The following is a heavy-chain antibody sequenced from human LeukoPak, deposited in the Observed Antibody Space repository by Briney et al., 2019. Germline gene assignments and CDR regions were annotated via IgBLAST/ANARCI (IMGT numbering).Heavy chain of an antibody. V-gene: IGHV3-74*01. Sequence: GGSLRLSCAASGFTFSNYWMHWVRQAPEKGLVWVSRINSDGSGTGYADSVKGRFTISRANAKNTLYLQMNSLRAEDTAVYYCARSMTPVTTFSPQGRMLGAYWGQGTLVTVSS. D-gene: IGHD4-17*01. J-gene: IGHJ4*02. CDR3: ARSMTPVTTFSPQGRMLGAY. CDR1: GFTFSNYW. CDR2: INSDGSGT.